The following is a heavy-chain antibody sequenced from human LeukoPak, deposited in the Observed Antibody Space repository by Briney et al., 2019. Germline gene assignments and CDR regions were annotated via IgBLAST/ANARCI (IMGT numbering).Heavy chain of an antibody. CDR3: ARDLVQQLIGPFDY. Sequence: SGGSLRLSCAASGFTFNTHAMSWVRQAPGKGLEWVSTISGSGGTTYYADSVKGRFSISRDSSKNTLYLQMNSLRVEDTAVYYCARDLVQQLIGPFDYWGQGTLVTVSS. CDR1: GFTFNTHA. D-gene: IGHD6-13*01. V-gene: IGHV3-23*01. CDR2: ISGSGGTT. J-gene: IGHJ4*02.